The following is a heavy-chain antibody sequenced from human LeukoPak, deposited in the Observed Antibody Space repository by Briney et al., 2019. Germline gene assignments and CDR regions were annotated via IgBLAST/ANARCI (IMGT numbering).Heavy chain of an antibody. CDR2: IYNNGGT. D-gene: IGHD6-19*01. J-gene: IGHJ4*02. CDR1: GDSMTNYY. Sequence: SETLSLTCTVSGDSMTNYYWNWIRQPPRKGLEWVGFIYNNGGTSYNPSLKSRISMSIDTSKNQFSLELYSVSAADAAVYYCVSQVAGSMSQNWGQGTLVTVSS. CDR3: VSQVAGSMSQN. V-gene: IGHV4-59*01.